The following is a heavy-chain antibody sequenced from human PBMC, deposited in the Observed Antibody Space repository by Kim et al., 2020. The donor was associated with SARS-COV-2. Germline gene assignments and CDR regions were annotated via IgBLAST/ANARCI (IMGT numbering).Heavy chain of an antibody. CDR3: AKGRGDMVRGPIDY. Sequence: GGSLRLSCAASGFTFSTYAMTWVRQAPGKGLEWVSGISESGGSTNYADSVRGRFTISRDNSKDMLSLQMNSLRAEDTAIYYCAKGRGDMVRGPIDYWGQGTLVTVSS. D-gene: IGHD3-10*01. V-gene: IGHV3-23*01. CDR1: GFTFSTYA. J-gene: IGHJ4*02. CDR2: ISESGGST.